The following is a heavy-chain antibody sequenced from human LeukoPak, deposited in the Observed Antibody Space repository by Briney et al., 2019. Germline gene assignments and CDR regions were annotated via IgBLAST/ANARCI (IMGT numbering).Heavy chain of an antibody. CDR2: IHRGQSGGRT. CDR3: ASDPVGGIDAFDI. J-gene: IGHJ3*02. V-gene: IGHV3-53*01. Sequence: GGSLSLCCAASGFSVSSNYMNSVRQARGKGREWVSVIHRGQSGGRTSYAESVKARFAISRDKSKNSLYLQMNSLRAEDTAVYYCASDPVGGIDAFDIWGEGTMVTASS. CDR1: GFSVSSNY. D-gene: IGHD6-19*01.